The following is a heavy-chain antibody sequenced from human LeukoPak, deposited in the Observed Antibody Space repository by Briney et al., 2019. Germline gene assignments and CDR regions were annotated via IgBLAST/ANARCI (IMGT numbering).Heavy chain of an antibody. J-gene: IGHJ4*02. CDR1: GGSITSHY. V-gene: IGHV4-59*11. Sequence: SETLSLTCSVSGGSITSHYWSWIRQPPGKGLEWIGYAFYSGNTNYNPSLKSRVTISVGTSKNQFSLKLNSMAAADTAVYFCARTPGNTLDYWGQGTLVTVSS. D-gene: IGHD1-14*01. CDR3: ARTPGNTLDY. CDR2: AFYSGNT.